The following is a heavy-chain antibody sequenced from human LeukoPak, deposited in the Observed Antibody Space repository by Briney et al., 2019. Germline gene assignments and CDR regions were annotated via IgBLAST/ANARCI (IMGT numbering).Heavy chain of an antibody. CDR1: GFTFSSYA. CDR3: ARAQAEDIYLYSFFDP. CDR2: ISYDGSNQ. Sequence: GRSLRLSCAASGFTFSSYAMHWVRQAPGKGLEWVAVISYDGSNQYYADSVKGRFTISRDNSKNTLYLQMNSLRAEDTAVYYCARAQAEDIYLYSFFDPWGQGTLVTVSS. D-gene: IGHD2-21*01. J-gene: IGHJ5*02. V-gene: IGHV3-30-3*01.